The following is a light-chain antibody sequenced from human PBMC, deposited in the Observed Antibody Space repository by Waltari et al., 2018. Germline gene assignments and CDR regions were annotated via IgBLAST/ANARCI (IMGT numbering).Light chain of an antibody. J-gene: IGLJ2*01. Sequence: QSALTQPASVSASPGQSTTISCTGTSSDVGGYNYVSWYQQHPGKAPKLMIYDVSKRPSGVSNRFSGSKSGNTASLTISGLQAEDEADYYCSSYTSSSTLVFGGGTKLTVL. CDR2: DVS. V-gene: IGLV2-14*01. CDR3: SSYTSSSTLV. CDR1: SSDVGGYNY.